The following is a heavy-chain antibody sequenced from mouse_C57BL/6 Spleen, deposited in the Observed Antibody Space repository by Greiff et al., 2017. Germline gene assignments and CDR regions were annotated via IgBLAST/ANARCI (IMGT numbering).Heavy chain of an antibody. CDR3: TRYGNYEDYAMDY. V-gene: IGHV1-15*01. CDR2: IDPETGGT. CDR1: GYTFTDYE. D-gene: IGHD2-1*01. J-gene: IGHJ4*01. Sequence: QVQLQQSGAELVRPGASVTLSCKASGYTFTDYEMHWVKQTPVHGLEWIGAIDPETGGTAYNQKFKGKAILTADKSSSTAYMNLRSLTSEDSAVYYCTRYGNYEDYAMDYWGQGTSVTVSS.